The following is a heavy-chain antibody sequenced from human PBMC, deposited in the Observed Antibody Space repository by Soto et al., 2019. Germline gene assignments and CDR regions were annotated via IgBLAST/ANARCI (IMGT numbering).Heavy chain of an antibody. D-gene: IGHD2-2*01. CDR2: IKQDRSEK. CDR3: AKNNRHCSSTNCFVFDY. J-gene: IGHJ4*02. Sequence: EVQLVESGGCLVQPGGSLRLSCAASGFTFSGYWMSWVRQAPGKGLAWVANIKQDRSEKYYVDSVKGRFTISRDNAKNTLYRRMISLRAEDTAVYYCAKNNRHCSSTNCFVFDYWGQGTLVTVSS. CDR1: GFTFSGYW. V-gene: IGHV3-7*01.